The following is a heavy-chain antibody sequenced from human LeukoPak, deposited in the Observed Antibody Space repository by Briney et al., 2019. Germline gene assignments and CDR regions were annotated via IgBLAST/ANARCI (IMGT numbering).Heavy chain of an antibody. V-gene: IGHV3-23*01. D-gene: IGHD5-24*01. CDR2: ISGSGGST. CDR1: GFTFSSYA. CDR3: AKDRLGWLHPNTIPDY. Sequence: PGGSLRLSCAASGFTFSSYAMSWVRQAPGKGLEWVSAISGSGGSTYYADSVKGRFTISRDNSKNTLYLQMNSLRAEDTAVYYCAKDRLGWLHPNTIPDYWGQGTLVTVSS. J-gene: IGHJ4*02.